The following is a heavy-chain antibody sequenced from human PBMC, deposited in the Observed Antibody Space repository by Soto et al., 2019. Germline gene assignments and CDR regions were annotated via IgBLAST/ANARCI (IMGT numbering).Heavy chain of an antibody. D-gene: IGHD5-18*01. CDR2: IDPSDSYT. J-gene: IGHJ6*02. V-gene: IGHV5-10-1*01. CDR1: GYSFTSYG. CDR3: ARGYSYAYPYYYFGMDV. Sequence: PGESQKISCKVSGYSFTSYGISWVRQLPGKCLEWMGRIDPSDSYTNYSPSFQGHVTISADKSISTAYLQWSSLKASDTAMYYCARGYSYAYPYYYFGMDVWGQGTTVTVSS.